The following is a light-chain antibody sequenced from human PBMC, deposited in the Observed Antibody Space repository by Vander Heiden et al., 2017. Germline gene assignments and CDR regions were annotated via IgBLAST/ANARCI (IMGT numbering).Light chain of an antibody. CDR3: SSYTSSSTWV. Sequence: QSALTQPASVSGSPGQSITISCTGTSSDVGGYDYVCWYQQHPGKAPKLMIYDVRNRPSGVSNRFSGSKSGNTASLTISGLQAEDEADYYCSSYTSSSTWVFGGGTKLTVL. V-gene: IGLV2-14*01. CDR1: SSDVGGYDY. CDR2: DVR. J-gene: IGLJ3*02.